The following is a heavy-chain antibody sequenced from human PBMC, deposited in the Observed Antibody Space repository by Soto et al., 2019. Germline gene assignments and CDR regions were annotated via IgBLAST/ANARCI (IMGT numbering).Heavy chain of an antibody. CDR3: ARWAVPHYYYMDV. CDR2: IYPGDSDT. CDR1: GYSFTSYW. J-gene: IGHJ6*03. Sequence: GESLKISCKGSGYSFTSYWIGWVRQMPGKGLEWMGIIYPGDSDTRYSPSFQGQVTISADKSISTAYLQWSSLKASDTAMYYCARWAVPHYYYMDVWGKGTTVTVSS. D-gene: IGHD1-26*01. V-gene: IGHV5-51*01.